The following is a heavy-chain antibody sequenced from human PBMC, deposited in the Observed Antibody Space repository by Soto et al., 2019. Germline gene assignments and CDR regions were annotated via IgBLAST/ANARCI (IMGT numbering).Heavy chain of an antibody. CDR1: GFTFDDYA. CDR3: AKDGHYYGSGNYYYYMDV. CDR2: ISWNSGSI. D-gene: IGHD3-10*01. Sequence: EVQLVESGGGLVQPGRSLRLSCAASGFTFDDYAMHWVLQAPGKGLEWVSGISWNSGSIGYADSVKGRFTISRDNAKNSLYLQMNSLRAEDTALYYCAKDGHYYGSGNYYYYMDVWGKGTTVTVSS. V-gene: IGHV3-9*01. J-gene: IGHJ6*03.